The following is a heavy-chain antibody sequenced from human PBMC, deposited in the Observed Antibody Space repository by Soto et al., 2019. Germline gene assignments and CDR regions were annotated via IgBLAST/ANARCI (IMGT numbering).Heavy chain of an antibody. D-gene: IGHD2-2*01. CDR2: ISSSSSYT. V-gene: IGHV3-11*05. Sequence: QVQLVESGGGLDKPGGSLRLSCAASGFTFSDYYMSWIRQAPGKGLEWVSYISSSSSYTNYADSVKGRFTISRDNAKNSLYLQMNSLRAEDTAVYYCARIVVVPAAIYYFDYWGQGTLVTVSS. J-gene: IGHJ4*02. CDR3: ARIVVVPAAIYYFDY. CDR1: GFTFSDYY.